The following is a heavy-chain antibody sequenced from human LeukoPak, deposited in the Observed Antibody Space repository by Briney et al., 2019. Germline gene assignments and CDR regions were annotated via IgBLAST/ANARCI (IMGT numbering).Heavy chain of an antibody. Sequence: PSETLSLTCTVSGGSISGHYWSWIRQPPGKGPEWIGYIYYSGSTNYNPSLKSRATISVDTSMNQYSLKLSSVTAADTAVYYCARLPADTRLTPYYYYISVWGKGTTVTVSS. D-gene: IGHD5-18*01. CDR3: ARLPADTRLTPYYYYISV. CDR2: IYYSGST. CDR1: GGSISGHY. J-gene: IGHJ6*03. V-gene: IGHV4-59*08.